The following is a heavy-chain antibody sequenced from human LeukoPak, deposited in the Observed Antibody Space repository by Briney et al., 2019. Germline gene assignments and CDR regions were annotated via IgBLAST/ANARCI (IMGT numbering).Heavy chain of an antibody. V-gene: IGHV4-59*01. Sequence: SETLSLTCTVSGGSISGYFGSWIRQPPGKGLEWIGYISYSGNTNHNPSLKGRVTISLDTSKNQFSLKVRSVTAADTAVYYCTREFGSAFDPWGQGTLVTVSS. J-gene: IGHJ5*02. CDR3: TREFGSAFDP. CDR2: ISYSGNT. D-gene: IGHD3-10*01. CDR1: GGSISGYF.